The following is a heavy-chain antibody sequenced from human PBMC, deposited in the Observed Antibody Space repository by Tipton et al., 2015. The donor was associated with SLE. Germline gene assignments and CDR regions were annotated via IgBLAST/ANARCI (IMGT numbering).Heavy chain of an antibody. Sequence: TLSLTCTVSGGSISGHYWSWIRQPPGKGLEWIGYIYYSGSTNYNPSLKSRVTISVDTSKNQFSLKLSSVTAADTAVYYCARGGPDSSGDDYWGQGTLVTVSS. CDR3: ARGGPDSSGDDY. V-gene: IGHV4-59*11. D-gene: IGHD3-22*01. J-gene: IGHJ4*02. CDR1: GGSISGHY. CDR2: IYYSGST.